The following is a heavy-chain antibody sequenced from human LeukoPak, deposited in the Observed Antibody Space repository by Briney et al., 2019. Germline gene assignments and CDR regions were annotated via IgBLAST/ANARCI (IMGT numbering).Heavy chain of an antibody. Sequence: PSETLSLTCSVSGASLSRSTDYWGWIRQPPGKGPQWIGSMYYSGRTYYDLSLRSRVTISVDTSKNQFSLELTSVTAADTAVYYCARHIIGVTGPEWFDPWGQGTLVTVSS. CDR3: ARHIIGVTGPEWFDP. V-gene: IGHV4-39*01. CDR1: GASLSRSTDY. CDR2: MYYSGRT. D-gene: IGHD6-19*01. J-gene: IGHJ5*02.